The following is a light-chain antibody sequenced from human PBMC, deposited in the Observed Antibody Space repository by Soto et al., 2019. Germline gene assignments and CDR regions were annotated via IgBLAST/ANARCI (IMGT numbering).Light chain of an antibody. CDR1: SSNIGAGYD. CDR3: QSYDSSLTGVV. CDR2: GNS. V-gene: IGLV1-40*01. Sequence: QSVLTQPPSVSGAPGQRVTISCTGSSSNIGAGYDVHWYQQLPGTAPKLLIYGNSNRPSGVPDRFSGSKSGTSASLAITGLLVEDEADDYCQSYDSSLTGVVFGTGTKVTVL. J-gene: IGLJ1*01.